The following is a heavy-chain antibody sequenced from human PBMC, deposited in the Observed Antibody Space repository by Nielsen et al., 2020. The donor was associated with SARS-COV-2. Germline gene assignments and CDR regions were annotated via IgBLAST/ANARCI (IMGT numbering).Heavy chain of an antibody. CDR1: GGSISSYY. V-gene: IGHV4-30-4*08. CDR2: IYYSGST. D-gene: IGHD3-9*01. CDR3: ARAVTLRYFDWLLNWFDP. Sequence: SETLSLTCTVSGGSISSYYWSWIRQPPGKGLEWIGYIYYSGSTYYNPSLKSRVTISVDTSKNQFSLKLSSVTAADTAVYYCARAVTLRYFDWLLNWFDPWGQGTLVTVSS. J-gene: IGHJ5*02.